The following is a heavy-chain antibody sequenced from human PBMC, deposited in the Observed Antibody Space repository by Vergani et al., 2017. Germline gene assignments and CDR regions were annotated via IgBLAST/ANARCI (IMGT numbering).Heavy chain of an antibody. D-gene: IGHD3-10*01. CDR1: GFSFSSHA. J-gene: IGHJ6*03. CDR2: ISNDGSKK. Sequence: VQLLESGGSLKQPGGSVRLSCAASGFSFSSHAIHWVRQAPGKGLEWVAVISNDGSKKYYADSVKGRFTISRDNSKNTLDLQMNSLRTQDTAVYYCAKAGSVTSGSLQYNFYMDVWGKGTTVTVS. CDR3: AKAGSVTSGSLQYNFYMDV. V-gene: IGHV3-30*18.